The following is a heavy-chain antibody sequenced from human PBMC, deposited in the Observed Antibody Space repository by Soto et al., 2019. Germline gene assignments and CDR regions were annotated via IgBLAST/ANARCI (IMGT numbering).Heavy chain of an antibody. Sequence: LRLSCTASGFTFGDYAMSWVRQAPGKGLEWVGFIRSKAYGGTTGYAASVKGRFTISRDDSKSIAYLQMNSLKTEDTAVYYCTRPAAAIRTDAFDIWGQGTMVTVSS. CDR1: GFTFGDYA. J-gene: IGHJ3*02. CDR3: TRPAAAIRTDAFDI. V-gene: IGHV3-49*04. CDR2: IRSKAYGGTT. D-gene: IGHD2-2*02.